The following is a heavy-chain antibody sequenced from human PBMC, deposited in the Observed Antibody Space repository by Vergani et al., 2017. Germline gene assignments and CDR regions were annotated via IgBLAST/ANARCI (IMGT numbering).Heavy chain of an antibody. J-gene: IGHJ4*02. D-gene: IGHD1-20*01. CDR2: IWYDGSNK. CDR3: ASARGITGTMGGNY. CDR1: GFTFSSYG. Sequence: VQLVESGGGVVQPGRSLRLSCAASGFTFSSYGMHWVRQAPGKGLEWVAVIWYDGSNKYYADSVKGRFTISRDNSKNTLYLQMNSLRAEDTAVYYGASARGITGTMGGNYWGQGTLVTVSS. V-gene: IGHV3-33*01.